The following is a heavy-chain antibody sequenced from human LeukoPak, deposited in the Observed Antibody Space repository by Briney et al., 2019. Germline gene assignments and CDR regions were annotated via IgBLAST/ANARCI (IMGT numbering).Heavy chain of an antibody. D-gene: IGHD2/OR15-2a*01. J-gene: IGHJ6*02. CDR2: IWYDGSNK. CDR3: ARCNKSGYYYYGMDV. V-gene: IGHV3-33*01. Sequence: GGSLRLSCAASGFTFSSYGMHWVRQAPGKGLEWVAVIWYDGSNKYYADSVKGRFTISRDNSKNTLYLQMNSLRAEDTAVYYCARCNKSGYYYYGMDVWGQGTTVTVSS. CDR1: GFTFSSYG.